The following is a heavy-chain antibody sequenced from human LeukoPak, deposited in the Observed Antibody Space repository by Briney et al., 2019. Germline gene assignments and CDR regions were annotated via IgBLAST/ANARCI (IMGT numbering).Heavy chain of an antibody. D-gene: IGHD3-3*01. Sequence: SETLSLTCAVSGGSISSTNWWSWVRQPPGKGLEWIGEIYHSGSTNYNPSLKSRVTISIDKSKNQFSLKLSSVTAADTAVYYCARLREMGSDFWSGYYYYMDVWGKGTTVTVSS. V-gene: IGHV4-4*02. J-gene: IGHJ6*03. CDR1: GGSISSTNW. CDR3: ARLREMGSDFWSGYYYYMDV. CDR2: IYHSGST.